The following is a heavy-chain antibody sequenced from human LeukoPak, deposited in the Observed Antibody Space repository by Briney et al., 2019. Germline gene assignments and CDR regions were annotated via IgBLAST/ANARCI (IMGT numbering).Heavy chain of an antibody. J-gene: IGHJ3*02. CDR1: GGSFSGYY. Sequence: ASETLSLTCAVYGGSFSGYYWSWIRQPPGKGLEWIGEINHSGSTNYNPSLKSRVTISVDTSKNQFSLKLSSVTAADTAVYYCARPTYYYDSSGYPWLDAFDIWGQGTMVTVSS. CDR2: INHSGST. D-gene: IGHD3-22*01. V-gene: IGHV4-34*01. CDR3: ARPTYYYDSSGYPWLDAFDI.